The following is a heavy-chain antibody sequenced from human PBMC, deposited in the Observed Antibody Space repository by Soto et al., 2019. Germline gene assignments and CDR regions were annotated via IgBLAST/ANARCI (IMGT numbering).Heavy chain of an antibody. Sequence: QVQLVQSGAEEKKPGASVKVSCKASGYTFTSYGISWVRQAPGQGLEWMGWISAYNGNTNYAQKLPGRVTMTTETPTSTAYMELRSLRSDDTAVYYCAGDYSGYDLGHWFDPCGQGTLVTVSS. J-gene: IGHJ5*02. CDR1: GYTFTSYG. V-gene: IGHV1-18*01. CDR3: AGDYSGYDLGHWFDP. CDR2: ISAYNGNT. D-gene: IGHD5-12*01.